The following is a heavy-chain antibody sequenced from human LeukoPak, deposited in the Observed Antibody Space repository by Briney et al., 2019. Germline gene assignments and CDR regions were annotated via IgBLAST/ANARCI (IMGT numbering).Heavy chain of an antibody. Sequence: GGSLRLSGSASGFTFSNYWMHWVRQAPGKGLLWVSRINSDGKTTTYADSVKGRFTISRDNAKNTLYLQMNSLRVEDTAVYYCARVDNWNDGGYWGQGTLVTVSS. V-gene: IGHV3-74*01. CDR3: ARVDNWNDGGY. D-gene: IGHD1-20*01. CDR1: GFTFSNYW. J-gene: IGHJ4*02. CDR2: INSDGKTT.